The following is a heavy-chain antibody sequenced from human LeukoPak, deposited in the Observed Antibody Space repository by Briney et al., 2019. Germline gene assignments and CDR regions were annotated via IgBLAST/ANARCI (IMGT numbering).Heavy chain of an antibody. J-gene: IGHJ4*02. CDR3: ARSQTPYCTSGICYFFDY. CDR1: GFTFSSYA. CDR2: ISVGGGST. D-gene: IGHD2-8*01. V-gene: IGHV3-23*01. Sequence: GSLRLSCAASGFTFSSYAMSWVRQAPGKGLEWVSAISVGGGSTYYADSVKGRFTISRDNSKNTLYLQMNSLRAGDTAIYYCARSQTPYCTSGICYFFDYWGQGTLVTVSS.